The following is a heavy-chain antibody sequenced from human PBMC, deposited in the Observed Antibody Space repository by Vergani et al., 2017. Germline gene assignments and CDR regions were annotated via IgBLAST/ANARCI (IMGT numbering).Heavy chain of an antibody. CDR2: IYYSGST. D-gene: IGHD4-17*01. J-gene: IGHJ5*02. Sequence: QVQLQESGPGLVKSSETLSLTCTVSGGSISSYYWSWIRQPPGKGLEWIGYIYYSGSTNYNPSLKSRVTISVDTSKNQFSLKLSSVTDADTAVYYCARVGDYEGLGYWFDPWGQGTLVTVSS. CDR3: ARVGDYEGLGYWFDP. V-gene: IGHV4-59*01. CDR1: GGSISSYY.